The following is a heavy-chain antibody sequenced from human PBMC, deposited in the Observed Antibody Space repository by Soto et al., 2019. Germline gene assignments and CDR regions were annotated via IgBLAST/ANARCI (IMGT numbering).Heavy chain of an antibody. V-gene: IGHV5-51*01. CDR3: ARQGNSSHYYYYFGMDV. Sequence: GGSLKISCKVSGSSFTNYWIGWVRQLPGKGLEWMGSIYPGDSDTRYSPSFQGQVTISADKSITTAYLQWSSLKASDTAMYYCARQGNSSHYYYYFGMDVWGQGTTVTVSS. CDR2: IYPGDSDT. D-gene: IGHD4-4*01. CDR1: GSSFTNYW. J-gene: IGHJ6*02.